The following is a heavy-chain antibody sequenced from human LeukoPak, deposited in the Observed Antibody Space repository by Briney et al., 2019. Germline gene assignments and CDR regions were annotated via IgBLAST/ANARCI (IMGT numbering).Heavy chain of an antibody. CDR1: GFTFSNAW. CDR2: IKSKTDGGTT. D-gene: IGHD2-21*02. V-gene: IGHV3-15*01. J-gene: IGHJ4*02. CDR3: TTDRSIKCGGDCPTVDY. Sequence: GGSLRLSCAASGFTFSNAWMSWVRQAPGKGREWVVRIKSKTDGGTTDYAAPVKGRFTISRDDSKNTLYLQMNSLKTEDTAVYYCTTDRSIKCGGDCPTVDYRGQGTLVTVSS.